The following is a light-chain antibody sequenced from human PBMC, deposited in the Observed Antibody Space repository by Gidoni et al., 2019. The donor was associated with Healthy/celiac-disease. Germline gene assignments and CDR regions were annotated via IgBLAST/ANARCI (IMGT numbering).Light chain of an antibody. CDR3: QQSYSTPLFT. J-gene: IGKJ3*01. V-gene: IGKV1-39*01. CDR1: QSISSY. CDR2: AAS. Sequence: IHITQSPSSLSASVGDRVTITCRASQSISSYLNWYQQKPGKAPKLLIYAASSLQSGVPARFSGSGSGTDFTLTISSLQPEDFATYYCQQSYSTPLFTFGHGTKVDIK.